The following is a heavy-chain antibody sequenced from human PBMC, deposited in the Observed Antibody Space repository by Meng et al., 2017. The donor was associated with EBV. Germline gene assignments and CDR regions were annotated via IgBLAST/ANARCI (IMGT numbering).Heavy chain of an antibody. J-gene: IGHJ4*02. CDR3: ARDFCGGDCYLFDY. CDR2: INPSGGST. V-gene: IGHV1-46*01. D-gene: IGHD2-21*01. CDR1: EYTFTSYY. Sequence: QGEVLRSGAEEKKPWASGKFSCKASEYTFTSYYMHWVRQAPGQGLEWMGIINPSGGSTSYAQRFQGRVTMTRDTSTSTVYMELSSLRSEDTAVYYCARDFCGGDCYLFDYWGQGTLVTVSS.